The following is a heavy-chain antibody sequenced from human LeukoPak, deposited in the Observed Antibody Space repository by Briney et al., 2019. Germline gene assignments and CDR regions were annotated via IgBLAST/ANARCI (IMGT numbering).Heavy chain of an antibody. CDR2: ISGSGGST. J-gene: IGHJ4*02. CDR3: AKDSLIVVVITFAY. V-gene: IGHV3-23*01. CDR1: GFTFSSYA. D-gene: IGHD3-22*01. Sequence: GGSLRLSCAASGFTFSSYAMSWVRQAPGKGLEWVSAISGSGGSTYYADSVKGRFTISRGNSKNTLYLQMNSLRAEDTAVYYCAKDSLIVVVITFAYWGQGTLVTVSS.